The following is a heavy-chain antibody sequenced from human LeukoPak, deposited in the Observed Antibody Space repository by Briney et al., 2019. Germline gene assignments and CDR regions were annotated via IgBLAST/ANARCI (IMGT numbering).Heavy chain of an antibody. Sequence: SETLSLTCTVSGGSISSSSYYWGWIRQPPGKGLEWIGSIYYSGSTYYNPSLKSRVTISVDTSKNQFSLKLSSVTAADTAVYYCARPTHGGYYYEFGFDYWGQGTLVTVSS. CDR3: ARPTHGGYYYEFGFDY. CDR2: IYYSGST. D-gene: IGHD3-22*01. CDR1: GGSISSSSYY. J-gene: IGHJ4*02. V-gene: IGHV4-39*01.